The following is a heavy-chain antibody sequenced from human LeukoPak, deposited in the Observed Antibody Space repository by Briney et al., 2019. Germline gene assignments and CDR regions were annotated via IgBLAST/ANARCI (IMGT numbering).Heavy chain of an antibody. CDR1: GYTFTSYT. CDR3: ARGPYFDY. V-gene: IGHV1-18*01. J-gene: IGHJ4*02. CDR2: ISAYNGNT. Sequence: GASVTVSFKASGYTFTSYTISWVRQAPGQGLEWMGWISAYNGNTDYAQKLQGRVSMTTDTSTRTAYMELRSLRSDDTAVYYCARGPYFDYWGQGTLVTVSS.